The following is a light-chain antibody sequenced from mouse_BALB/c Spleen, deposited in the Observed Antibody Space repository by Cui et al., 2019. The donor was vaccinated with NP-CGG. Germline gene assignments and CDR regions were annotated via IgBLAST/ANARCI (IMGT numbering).Light chain of an antibody. CDR1: IGAVTTSNY. J-gene: IGLJ1*01. V-gene: IGLV1*01. Sequence: AVVTQESAVTTSPGETVTLTCRSSIGAVTTSNYANWVQEKPDHLFTGLIGGTNNRAPGVPARFSGSLIGDKVALTITGAQTEDEAIYFCALWYSNHWVFGGGTKLTVL. CDR2: GTN. CDR3: ALWYSNHWV.